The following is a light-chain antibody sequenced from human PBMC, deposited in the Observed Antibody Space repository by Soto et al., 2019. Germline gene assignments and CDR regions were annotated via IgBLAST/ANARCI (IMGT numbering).Light chain of an antibody. CDR3: ASWDDSLSGWV. J-gene: IGLJ3*02. V-gene: IGLV1-47*02. CDR1: NSNIGSAY. Sequence: QSVLTQPPSASGTPGQRVSISCSGSNSNIGSAYVNWYQQLPGTAPKLLIYNNNQRPSGVPDRFSGSTSGTSASLAISGLRSEDEAAYYCASWDDSLSGWVFGGGTKVTVL. CDR2: NNN.